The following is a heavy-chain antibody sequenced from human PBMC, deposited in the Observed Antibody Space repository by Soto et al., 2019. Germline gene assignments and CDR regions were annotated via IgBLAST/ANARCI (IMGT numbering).Heavy chain of an antibody. CDR2: ISSDGSRK. Sequence: QVHLVESGGGVVQPGRSLRLSCAASGFTFGNFGIHWVRQAPGKGLEWVADISSDGSRKFYADSVKGRFTISRDNSKNTLYLQMNSLRXEDTAVYFCARGCSGGTNCFYFDFWGQGILVTVSS. V-gene: IGHV3-30*03. CDR3: ARGCSGGTNCFYFDF. D-gene: IGHD6-13*01. CDR1: GFTFGNFG. J-gene: IGHJ4*02.